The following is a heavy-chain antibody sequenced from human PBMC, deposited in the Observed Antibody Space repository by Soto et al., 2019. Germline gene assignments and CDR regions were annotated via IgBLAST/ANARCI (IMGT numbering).Heavy chain of an antibody. V-gene: IGHV2-5*02. CDR2: IYWDDDK. Sequence: QITLNESGPTVVRPTETLTLTCRFSGFSLTTSGVGVGWIRQSPGKAPEWLALIYWDDDKRYSASLKSRLTITKDTSKNQVVLTVSXLDPXXTATYYCAHRVLRTVFGLVTTTAIYFDFWGQGTPVAVSS. CDR1: GFSLTTSGVG. CDR3: AHRVLRTVFGLVTTTAIYFDF. J-gene: IGHJ4*02. D-gene: IGHD3-3*01.